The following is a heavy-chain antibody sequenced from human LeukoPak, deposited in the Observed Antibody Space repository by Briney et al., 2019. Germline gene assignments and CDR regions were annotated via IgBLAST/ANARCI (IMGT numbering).Heavy chain of an antibody. CDR1: GYTFTSYY. CDR3: ARTTGYCSSTSCYQFDY. CDR2: INAGNGNT. J-gene: IGHJ4*02. D-gene: IGHD2-2*01. V-gene: IGHV1-3*01. Sequence: ASVKVSCKASGYTFTSYYMHWVRRAPGQGLEWMGWINAGNGNTKYSQKFQGRVTITRDTSASTAYMELSSLRSEDTAVYYCARTTGYCSSTSCYQFDYWGQGTLVTVSS.